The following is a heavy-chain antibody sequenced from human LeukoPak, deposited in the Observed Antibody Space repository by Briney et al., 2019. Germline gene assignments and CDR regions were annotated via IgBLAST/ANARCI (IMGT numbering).Heavy chain of an antibody. CDR3: ARAPIGCSGGSCYSRYYYYYGMDV. Sequence: PSETLSLTCAVYGGSFSGYYWSWIRQPPGKGLEWIGEINHSGSTNYNPSLKSRVTISVDTSKNQFSLKLSSVTVADTAVYYCARAPIGCSGGSCYSRYYYYYGMDVWGKGTTVTVSS. V-gene: IGHV4-34*01. CDR2: INHSGST. J-gene: IGHJ6*04. CDR1: GGSFSGYY. D-gene: IGHD2-15*01.